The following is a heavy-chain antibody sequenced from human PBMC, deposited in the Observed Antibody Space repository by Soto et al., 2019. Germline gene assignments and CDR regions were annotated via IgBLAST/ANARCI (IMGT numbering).Heavy chain of an antibody. J-gene: IGHJ6*02. Sequence: QVQLVQSGAEVKKPGSSVKVSCKASGGTFSSYAISWVRQAPGQGLEWMGGIIPIFGTADYAQNFQGRVTIPAEDPTSTASMELGGLGSGTPAVINCATPATFAPGGADYYYYYGMDVWGQGTTVTVSS. V-gene: IGHV1-69*12. D-gene: IGHD1-1*01. CDR2: IIPIFGTA. CDR1: GGTFSSYA. CDR3: ATPATFAPGGADYYYYYGMDV.